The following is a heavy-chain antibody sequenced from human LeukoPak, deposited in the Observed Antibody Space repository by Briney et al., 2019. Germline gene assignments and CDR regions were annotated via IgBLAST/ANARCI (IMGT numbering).Heavy chain of an antibody. D-gene: IGHD3/OR15-3a*01. Sequence: SETLSLTCTASGGSISSYYWSWIRQPAGKGLEWIGRIYTSGSTNYNPSLKSRVTMSVDTSKSHLSLRLTSVTAADTAVYFCARGVVIGQDDAFDIWGRGTMVTVSS. V-gene: IGHV4-4*07. J-gene: IGHJ3*02. CDR2: IYTSGST. CDR1: GGSISSYY. CDR3: ARGVVIGQDDAFDI.